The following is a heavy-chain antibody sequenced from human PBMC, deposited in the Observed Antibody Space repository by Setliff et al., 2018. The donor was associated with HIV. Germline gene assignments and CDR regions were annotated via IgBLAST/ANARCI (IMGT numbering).Heavy chain of an antibody. CDR3: ASWAENCSGGSCYSTP. CDR1: GGSFSSYA. J-gene: IGHJ3*01. V-gene: IGHV1-69*05. CDR2: ILPIFNKV. D-gene: IGHD2-15*01. Sequence: GASVKVSCKASGGSFSSYALHWVRQAPGQGLEWMGNILPIFNKVNYAQKFRGRVTITTDESTSTAYMELSSLRSEDTAVYYCASWAENCSGGSCYSTPWGQGTMVTVSS.